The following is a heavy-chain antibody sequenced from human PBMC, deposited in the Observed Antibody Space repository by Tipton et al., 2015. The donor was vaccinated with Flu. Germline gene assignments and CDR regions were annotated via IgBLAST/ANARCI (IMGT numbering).Heavy chain of an antibody. CDR3: ARPQMTGITPPRYYFDS. Sequence: QLVQSGAEVKKPGASVKVSCKASGYSFTSYGISWVRQAPGQGLEWMGWISVYNGNTNYAQKFQGRVTMTTDTSTSTAYLELRSLRSDDTAVYYCARPQMTGITPPRYYFDSWGQGTLVTVSS. V-gene: IGHV1-18*04. CDR1: GYSFTSYG. J-gene: IGHJ4*02. CDR2: ISVYNGNT. D-gene: IGHD1-7*01.